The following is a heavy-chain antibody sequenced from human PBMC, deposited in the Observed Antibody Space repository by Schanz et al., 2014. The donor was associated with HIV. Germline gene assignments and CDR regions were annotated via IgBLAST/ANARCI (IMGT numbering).Heavy chain of an antibody. CDR3: ARDSPVAAGTLDY. Sequence: QVQLVQSGAEVKKPGSSVKVSCKASGGTFSIYAISWVRQAPGQGLEWTGGIIPFFGTSNYAQKFQGRATITADESTSTAYMELSSLRSEDTAVYYCARDSPVAAGTLDYWGQGTLVTVSS. CDR1: GGTFSIYA. D-gene: IGHD6-13*01. V-gene: IGHV1-69*01. CDR2: IIPFFGTS. J-gene: IGHJ4*02.